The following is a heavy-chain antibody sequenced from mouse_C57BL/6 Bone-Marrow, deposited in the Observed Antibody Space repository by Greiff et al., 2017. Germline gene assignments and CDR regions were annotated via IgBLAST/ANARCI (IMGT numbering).Heavy chain of an antibody. J-gene: IGHJ4*01. CDR2: IDPDTGGT. V-gene: IGHV1-15*01. CDR3: TSYGGYCDYAMDY. Sequence: QVQLQQSGAELVRPGASVTLSCKASGYTFTDYEMDWVKQTPVHGLEWIGAIDPDTGGTAYNQKFKGKAILTADKSSRTVYLELRSLTSEDSAVYVYTSYGGYCDYAMDYWGQGTSVTVSS. D-gene: IGHD2-3*01. CDR1: GYTFTDYE.